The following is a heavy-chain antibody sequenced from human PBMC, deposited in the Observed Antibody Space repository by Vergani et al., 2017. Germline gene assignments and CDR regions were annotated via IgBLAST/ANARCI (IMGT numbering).Heavy chain of an antibody. CDR3: ARLRRGIAAALNYFDY. CDR2: IYYSGST. CDR1: GGSISSSSYY. V-gene: IGHV4-39*07. Sequence: QLQLQESGPGLVKPSETLSLTCTVSGGSISSSSYYWGWIRQPPGKGLEWIGSIYYSGSTYYNPSLKSRVTISVDTSQNQFSLKLSSVTAADTAVYYCARLRRGIAAALNYFDYWGQGTLVTVSS. J-gene: IGHJ4*02. D-gene: IGHD6-13*01.